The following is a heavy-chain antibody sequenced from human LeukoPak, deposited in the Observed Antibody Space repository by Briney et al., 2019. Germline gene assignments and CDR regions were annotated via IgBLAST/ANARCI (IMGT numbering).Heavy chain of an antibody. CDR2: ISGSSSYR. CDR1: GFTFSDYY. J-gene: IGHJ4*02. V-gene: IGHV3-11*05. CDR3: ARGGGYCSATGCYPFDY. D-gene: IGHD2-2*01. Sequence: GGSLRLSCAASGFTFSDYYMSWIRQAPGKGLEWISYISGSSSYRNHADSVKGRFTISRDNAKNSLYLQINSLRAEDTAVYYCARGGGYCSATGCYPFDYWGQGTLVTISS.